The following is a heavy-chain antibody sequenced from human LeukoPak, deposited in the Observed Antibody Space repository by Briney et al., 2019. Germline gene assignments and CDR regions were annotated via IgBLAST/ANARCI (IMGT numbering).Heavy chain of an antibody. V-gene: IGHV3-30-3*01. D-gene: IGHD2-15*01. CDR2: ISYDGSNK. J-gene: IGHJ4*02. Sequence: GGSLRLSCAASRFTFSSYAMHWVRQAPGKGLEWVAVISYDGSNKYYADSVKGRFTISRDNSKNTLYLQMNSLRAEDTAVYYCARVYSGDYWGQGTLVTVSS. CDR3: ARVYSGDY. CDR1: RFTFSSYA.